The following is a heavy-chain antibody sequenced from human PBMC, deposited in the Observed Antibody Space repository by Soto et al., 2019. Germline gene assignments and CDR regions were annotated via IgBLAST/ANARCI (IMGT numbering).Heavy chain of an antibody. Sequence: GGSLRLSCAVSGFTFSNYAISWVRQAPGKGLEWVSAISGSGGSTYYADSVKGRFTISRDNSKNTLYLQMNNLRAEDTAVYYCAKDLRFLEWLFAWGGSTSPDYWGQGTLVTVSS. CDR2: ISGSGGST. J-gene: IGHJ4*02. CDR1: GFTFSNYA. V-gene: IGHV3-23*01. CDR3: AKDLRFLEWLFAWGGSTSPDY. D-gene: IGHD3-3*01.